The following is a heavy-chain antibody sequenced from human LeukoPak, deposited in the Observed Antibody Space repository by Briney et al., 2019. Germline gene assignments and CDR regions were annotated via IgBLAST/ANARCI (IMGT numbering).Heavy chain of an antibody. CDR2: IWSDGSNK. J-gene: IGHJ4*02. Sequence: GRSLRLSCSASGFTFSYYAIHWVRQARGKGLEWVALIWSDGSNKYYADSVKGRITISRDNSKNTVYLQMNSLRAEDTAVYYCARELFGSGSCPDGWGQGTLVTVSS. D-gene: IGHD3-10*01. CDR1: GFTFSYYA. CDR3: ARELFGSGSCPDG. V-gene: IGHV3-33*01.